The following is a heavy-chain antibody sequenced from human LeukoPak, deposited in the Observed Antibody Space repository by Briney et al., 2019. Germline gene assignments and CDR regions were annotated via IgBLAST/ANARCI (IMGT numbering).Heavy chain of an antibody. J-gene: IGHJ4*02. D-gene: IGHD1-26*01. CDR3: ARQDAGATDY. CDR1: GGSISSSSYY. CDR2: IYYSGST. V-gene: IGHV4-39*01. Sequence: SETLSLTCTVSGGSISSSSYYWGWIRQPPGKGLEWIGSIYYSGSTYYNPSLKSRVTISVDTSKNQFSLKLSSVTAADTAVYYCARQDAGATDYWGQGTLVTVSS.